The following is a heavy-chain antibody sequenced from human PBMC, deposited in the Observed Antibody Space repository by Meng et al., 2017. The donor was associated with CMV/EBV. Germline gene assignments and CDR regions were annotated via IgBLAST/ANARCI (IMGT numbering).Heavy chain of an antibody. D-gene: IGHD6-13*01. Sequence: ESLKISCTVSGGSISSYYWSWIRQPPGKGLEWIGYIYYSGSTNYNPSLKSRVTISVDTSKNQFSLKLSSVTAADTAVYYCARDLRVDSSSYYYFDYWGQGTLVTVS. CDR3: ARDLRVDSSSYYYFDY. V-gene: IGHV4-59*01. CDR2: IYYSGST. CDR1: GGSISSYY. J-gene: IGHJ4*02.